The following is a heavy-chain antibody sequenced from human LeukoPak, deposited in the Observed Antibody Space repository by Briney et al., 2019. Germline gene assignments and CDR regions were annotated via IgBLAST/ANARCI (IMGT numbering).Heavy chain of an antibody. CDR2: IWYDGSNK. CDR3: ARDPLGVSFIHYYFDY. J-gene: IGHJ4*02. D-gene: IGHD3-16*01. V-gene: IGHV3-30*19. CDR1: GFTFSSYG. Sequence: AGGSLRLSCAASGFTFSSYGMHWVRQAPGKGLEWVAVIWYDGSNKYYADSVKGRFTISRDNSKNTLYLQMNSLRAEDTAVYYCARDPLGVSFIHYYFDYWGQGTLVTVSS.